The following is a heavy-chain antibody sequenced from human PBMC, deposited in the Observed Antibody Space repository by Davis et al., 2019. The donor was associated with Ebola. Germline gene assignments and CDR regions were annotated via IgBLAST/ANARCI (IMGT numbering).Heavy chain of an antibody. CDR3: ARDEIAARSYYYYGMDV. D-gene: IGHD6-6*01. CDR2: ISSDSDYI. V-gene: IGHV3-21*01. Sequence: GGSLRLSCAASGFTFSTYSMSWVRQAPGKGLEWVSSISSDSDYIYYADSAKGRFTISRDNAKNSLYLQMNSLRAEDTAVYYCARDEIAARSYYYYGMDVWGKGTTVTVSS. J-gene: IGHJ6*04. CDR1: GFTFSTYS.